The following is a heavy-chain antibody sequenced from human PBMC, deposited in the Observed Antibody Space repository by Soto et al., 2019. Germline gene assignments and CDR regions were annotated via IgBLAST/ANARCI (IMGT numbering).Heavy chain of an antibody. J-gene: IGHJ5*02. CDR1: GDSVSSNSAA. D-gene: IGHD3-16*02. CDR2: TYYRSKWYN. CDR3: ARDSGPKYDYVWGSYRLEGWFDP. V-gene: IGHV6-1*01. Sequence: SETLSLTYAISGDSVSSNSAAWNWIRQSPSRGLEWLGRTYYRSKWYNDYAVSVKSRITINPDTSKNQFSLQLNSVTPEDTAVYYCARDSGPKYDYVWGSYRLEGWFDPWGQGTLVTVSS.